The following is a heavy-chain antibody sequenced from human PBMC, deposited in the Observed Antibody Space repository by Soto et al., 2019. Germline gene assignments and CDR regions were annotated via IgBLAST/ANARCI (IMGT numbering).Heavy chain of an antibody. Sequence: PGESVKISWKASGYRFSTYWIGWVRQRPGKGPEWMAIIYPGDSDTRENPSFPGQVPISADKSSNTVHLQWRSLKASDTAMYYCARLKRGITFGGVIVPYFDYWGQGTLVTVSS. CDR1: GYRFSTYW. J-gene: IGHJ4*02. CDR2: IYPGDSDT. D-gene: IGHD3-16*02. V-gene: IGHV5-51*01. CDR3: ARLKRGITFGGVIVPYFDY.